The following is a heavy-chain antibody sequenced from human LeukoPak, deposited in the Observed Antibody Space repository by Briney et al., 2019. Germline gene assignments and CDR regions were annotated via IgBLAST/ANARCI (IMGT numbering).Heavy chain of an antibody. CDR1: GYTFTSYD. CDR2: MNPNSGNT. V-gene: IGHV1-8*01. Sequence: ASVKVSCKASGYTFTSYDINWVRQATGQGLEWMGWMNPNSGNTGYAQKFQGRVTMTRNTSISTAYIELSSLRSEDTAVYYCARGTYCSSTSCYPHNWLDPWGQGTLVTVSS. J-gene: IGHJ5*02. CDR3: ARGTYCSSTSCYPHNWLDP. D-gene: IGHD2-2*01.